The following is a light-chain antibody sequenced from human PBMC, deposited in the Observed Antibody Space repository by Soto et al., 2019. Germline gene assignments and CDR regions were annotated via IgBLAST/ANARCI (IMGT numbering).Light chain of an antibody. CDR3: SSYTSSRTWV. V-gene: IGLV2-14*01. Sequence: QSALTQPASVSGSPGQSITISCTGSNSDVGSYNYVSWYQQYPGKAPKLVIYDVSDRPSGVSNRFSGSKSGNTASLTISGLQAEDEADYYCSSYTSSRTWVFGGGTKLTVL. CDR2: DVS. CDR1: NSDVGSYNY. J-gene: IGLJ3*02.